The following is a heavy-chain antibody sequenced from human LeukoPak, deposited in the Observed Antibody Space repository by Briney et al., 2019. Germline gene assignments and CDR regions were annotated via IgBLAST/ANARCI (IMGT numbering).Heavy chain of an antibody. CDR2: TSSSDAGT. CDR3: AKAPVTSCRGAYCYPFDS. CDR1: GFTFSNYE. V-gene: IGHV3-23*01. J-gene: IGHJ4*02. D-gene: IGHD2-21*01. Sequence: GGSLRLSCAASGFTFSNYEMNWVRQTPGKGLEWVAATSSSDAGTYHADSVRGRFTISRDNSKNTLYLQMNSLRAEDAAVYFCAKAPVTSCRGAYCYPFDSWGQGTLVTVSS.